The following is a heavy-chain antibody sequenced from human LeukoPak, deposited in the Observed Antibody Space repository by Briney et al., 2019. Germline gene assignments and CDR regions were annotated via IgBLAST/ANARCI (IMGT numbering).Heavy chain of an antibody. D-gene: IGHD3-22*01. Sequence: ASVKVSCKPSGYTFTSYGISWVRQAPGQGLEWMGWISAYNGNTNYAQKLQGRVTMTTDTSTSTAYMELRSLRSDDTAVYYCAREASPYYYDSSGYHYWGQGTLVTVSS. J-gene: IGHJ4*02. CDR1: GYTFTSYG. CDR2: ISAYNGNT. CDR3: AREASPYYYDSSGYHY. V-gene: IGHV1-18*01.